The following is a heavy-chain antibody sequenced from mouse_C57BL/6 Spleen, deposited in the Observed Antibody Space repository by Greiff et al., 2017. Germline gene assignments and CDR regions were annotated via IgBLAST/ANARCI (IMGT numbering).Heavy chain of an antibody. CDR3: APGLLRHFDY. D-gene: IGHD2-3*01. CDR2: IYPGDGDT. J-gene: IGHJ2*01. CDR1: GYAFSSSW. Sequence: QVQLQQSGPELVKPGASVKISCKASGYAFSSSWMNWVKQRPGKGLEWIGRIYPGDGDTNYNGKFKGKATLTADKSSSTAYMQLSSLTSEDSAVYFCAPGLLRHFDYWGQGTTLTVSS. V-gene: IGHV1-82*01.